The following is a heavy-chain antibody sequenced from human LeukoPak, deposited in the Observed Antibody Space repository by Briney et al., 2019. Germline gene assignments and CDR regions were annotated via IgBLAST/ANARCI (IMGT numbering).Heavy chain of an antibody. D-gene: IGHD3-10*01. CDR2: ISYDGGKK. CDR1: GFTFSNYA. J-gene: IGHJ2*01. Sequence: PGKSLRLSCAASGFTFSNYAVHWVRQAPGKGLEWVADISYDGGKKYYADSVKGRFTSSRDNAKNTLYLQMNSLRAEDTAVYYCARDRGYYGSGSYYTSFDLWGRGTLVTVSS. V-gene: IGHV3-30-3*01. CDR3: ARDRGYYGSGSYYTSFDL.